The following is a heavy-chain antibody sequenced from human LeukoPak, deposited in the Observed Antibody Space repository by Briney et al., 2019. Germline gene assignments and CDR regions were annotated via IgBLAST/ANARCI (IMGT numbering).Heavy chain of an antibody. J-gene: IGHJ4*01. D-gene: IGHD2-21*01. CDR1: GFTFSSNA. Sequence: GGTLRLSCAASGFTFSSNAMSWVRQTPGKGLEWVAATSSSDAGTYHADSVRGRFTISRDNSKNTLYLQMNSLRVEDAGVYYCAKAPVTSCRGAFCYPFDYWGHGTLVTVSS. V-gene: IGHV3-23*01. CDR3: AKAPVTSCRGAFCYPFDY. CDR2: TSSSDAGT.